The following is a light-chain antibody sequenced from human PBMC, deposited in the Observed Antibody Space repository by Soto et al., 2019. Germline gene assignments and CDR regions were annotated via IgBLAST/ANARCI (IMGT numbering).Light chain of an antibody. Sequence: QSALTQPASVSGSPGQSITISCTGTSSDVGSYNLVSWYQQHPGKAPKLMIYEVSKRPSGVSNRFSGSKSGNTASLTISGLQAKDEADYYCCSYAGSSTFVVFGTGTKVTVL. V-gene: IGLV2-23*02. CDR1: SSDVGSYNL. CDR3: CSYAGSSTFVV. J-gene: IGLJ1*01. CDR2: EVS.